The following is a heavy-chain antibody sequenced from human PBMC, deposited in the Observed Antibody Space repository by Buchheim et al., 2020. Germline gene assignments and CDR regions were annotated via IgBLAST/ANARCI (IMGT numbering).Heavy chain of an antibody. CDR2: INHSGST. V-gene: IGHV4-34*01. D-gene: IGHD5-18*01. CDR3: ARHPEYSYGILDY. CDR1: GASFSGYY. Sequence: QVQLQQWGAGLLKPSETLSLTCAVYGASFSGYYWSWIRQPPGKGLEWIGEINHSGSTNYNPSLKSRLTISVDTSKSQFSLRLSSVTAADTAVYYCARHPEYSYGILDYWGQ. J-gene: IGHJ4*02.